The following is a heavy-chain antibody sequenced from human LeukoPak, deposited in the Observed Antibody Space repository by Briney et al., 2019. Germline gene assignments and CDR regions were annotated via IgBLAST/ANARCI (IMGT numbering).Heavy chain of an antibody. CDR1: DGSISAYF. CDR2: IFYEGKT. D-gene: IGHD5-18*01. CDR3: ARGAALVTHRYFDY. V-gene: IGHV4-59*08. J-gene: IGHJ4*02. Sequence: SETLSLTCTVSDGSISAYFWSWIRQSPGKGLEWIGYIFYEGKTVYNPSLESRVTFSIGSPNNHFFLRVTSVTAADTAVYYCARGAALVTHRYFDYWGPGTLVTVSS.